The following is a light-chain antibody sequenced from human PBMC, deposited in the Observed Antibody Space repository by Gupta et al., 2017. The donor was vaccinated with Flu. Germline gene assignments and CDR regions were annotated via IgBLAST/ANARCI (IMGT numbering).Light chain of an antibody. CDR1: QDIDNL. V-gene: IGKV1-33*01. CDR2: DAS. J-gene: IGKJ5*01. Sequence: PPSLSASVGDRVTITCQASQDIDNLLNWYQQKPGKAPELLIYDASVLEMGVPPRFSGTGSGTDFSFTISSLQPEDTATYYCQQYDNFPITFGQGTRLEIK. CDR3: QQYDNFPIT.